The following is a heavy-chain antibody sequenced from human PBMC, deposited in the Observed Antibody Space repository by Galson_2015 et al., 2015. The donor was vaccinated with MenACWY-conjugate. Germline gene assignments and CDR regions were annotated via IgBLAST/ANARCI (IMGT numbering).Heavy chain of an antibody. CDR1: GFPFYSYW. V-gene: IGHV3-7*03. CDR3: ARAISLRGSGNFPPDYMDV. J-gene: IGHJ6*03. CDR2: IKPDGSEQ. D-gene: IGHD3-10*01. Sequence: SLRLSCAASGFPFYSYWMTWVRQAPGKGLEWVANIKPDGSEQYYGDSVRGRFTISRDNAKNTVHLQMDNLRVEDTAVYYCARAISLRGSGNFPPDYMDVWGKGTTVTVSS.